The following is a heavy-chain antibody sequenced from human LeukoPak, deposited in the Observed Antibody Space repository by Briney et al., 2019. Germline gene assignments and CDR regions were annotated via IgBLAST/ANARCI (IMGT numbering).Heavy chain of an antibody. CDR2: IIPIFGTA. CDR3: ARDPGGYDSSGYFDY. Sequence: SVKVSCKVSGGTFSSYAISWVRQAPGQGLEWMGGIIPIFGTANYAQKFQGRVTITTDESTSTAYMELSSLRSEDTAVYYCARDPGGYDSSGYFDYWGQGTLVTVSS. J-gene: IGHJ4*02. V-gene: IGHV1-69*05. CDR1: GGTFSSYA. D-gene: IGHD3-22*01.